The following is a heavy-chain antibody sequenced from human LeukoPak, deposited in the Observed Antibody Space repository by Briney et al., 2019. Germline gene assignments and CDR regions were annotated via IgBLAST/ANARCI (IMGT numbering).Heavy chain of an antibody. CDR2: INWNGGST. V-gene: IGHV3-20*04. J-gene: IGHJ4*02. CDR3: ARGNGRDGYNYYYYFDY. D-gene: IGHD5-24*01. CDR1: GFTFDDYG. Sequence: PGGSLRLSCAASGFTFDDYGMSWVRQAPGKGLEWVSGINWNGGSTGYADSVKGRFTISRDNSKNTLYLQMNSLRAEDMAVYYCARGNGRDGYNYYYYFDYWGQGTLVTVSS.